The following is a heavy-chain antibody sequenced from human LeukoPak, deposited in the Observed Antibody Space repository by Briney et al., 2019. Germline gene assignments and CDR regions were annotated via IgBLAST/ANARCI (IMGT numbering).Heavy chain of an antibody. CDR2: IRSKAYGGTT. V-gene: IGHV3-49*04. CDR3: TRVTGIQLWPLSGVGY. J-gene: IGHJ4*02. D-gene: IGHD5-18*01. CDR1: GFTFGDYA. Sequence: PGRSLRLSCTASGFTFGDYAMSWVRQAPGKGLEWVGFIRSKAYGGTTEYAASVKGRFTISRDDSKSIAYLQTNSLKTEDTAVYYCTRVTGIQLWPLSGVGYWGQGTLVTVSS.